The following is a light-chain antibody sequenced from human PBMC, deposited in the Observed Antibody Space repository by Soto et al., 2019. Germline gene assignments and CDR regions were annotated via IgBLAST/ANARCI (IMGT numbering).Light chain of an antibody. CDR2: DDA. CDR1: YIGDKN. V-gene: IGLV3-21*02. J-gene: IGLJ3*02. Sequence: SYELTQPPSVSVAPGQTARITCGGNYIGDKNMHWYHQKPRQAPVLVVYDDADRPSGIPERFSGTNSENTATLTISRVEAVDEADYYCQVWDNSGDHVLVFGGGTKLTVL. CDR3: QVWDNSGDHVLV.